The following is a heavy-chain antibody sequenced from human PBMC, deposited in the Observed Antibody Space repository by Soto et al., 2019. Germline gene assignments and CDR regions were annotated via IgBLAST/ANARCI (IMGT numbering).Heavy chain of an antibody. CDR2: IYHSRST. V-gene: IGHV4-30-2*01. J-gene: IGHJ4*02. CDR3: AISHSSSRYFDY. D-gene: IGHD6-13*01. Sequence: QLQLQESGSGLVKPSQTLSLTCAGSGGSISSGGYSWSWIRQPPGKVLEWIGYIYHSRSTYYNPSLKSRVTISVDRSKNQFSLKLSSVTAADTAVYYCAISHSSSRYFDYWGQGTLVTVSS. CDR1: GGSISSGGYS.